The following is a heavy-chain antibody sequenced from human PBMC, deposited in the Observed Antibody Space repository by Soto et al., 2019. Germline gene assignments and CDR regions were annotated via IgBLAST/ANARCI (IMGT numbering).Heavy chain of an antibody. V-gene: IGHV3-9*01. D-gene: IGHD3-22*01. CDR3: ARDKDYYDSSVGH. Sequence: PGGSLRLSCAASGFTFDDYAMHWVRQAPGKGLEWVSGISWNSGSIGYADSVKGRFTISRDNAKNSLYLQMNSLRAEDTAVYYCARDKDYYDSSVGHWGQGT. CDR1: GFTFDDYA. CDR2: ISWNSGSI. J-gene: IGHJ4*02.